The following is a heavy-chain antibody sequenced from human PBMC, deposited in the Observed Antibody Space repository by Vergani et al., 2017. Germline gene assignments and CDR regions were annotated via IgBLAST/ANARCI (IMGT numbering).Heavy chain of an antibody. CDR1: GFTFDDYA. D-gene: IGHD5/OR15-5a*01. J-gene: IGHJ5*02. CDR3: AKDALSAVLMYNWFDP. Sequence: EEQLVESGGGLVQSGRSLRLSCAASGFTFDDYAMHWVRQAPGKGLEWVSGISWNSGSIAYADSVKGRFTISRDNAKNSLYLQMNSLRAEDTALYYCAKDALSAVLMYNWFDPWGQGTLVTVSS. V-gene: IGHV3-9*01. CDR2: ISWNSGSI.